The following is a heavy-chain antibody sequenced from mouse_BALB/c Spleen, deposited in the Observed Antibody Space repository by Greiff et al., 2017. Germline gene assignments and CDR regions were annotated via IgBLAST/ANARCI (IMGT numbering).Heavy chain of an antibody. J-gene: IGHJ4*01. CDR1: GYTFTDYW. D-gene: IGHD2-1*01. CDR3: AREDGNYVDAMDY. Sequence: QVQLQQPGAELVMPGASVKMSCKASGYTFTDYWMHWVKQRPGQGLEWIGAIDTSDSYTSYNQKFKGKATLTVDESSSTAYMQLSSLTSEDSAVYYCAREDGNYVDAMDYWGQGTSVTVSS. V-gene: IGHV1-69*01. CDR2: IDTSDSYT.